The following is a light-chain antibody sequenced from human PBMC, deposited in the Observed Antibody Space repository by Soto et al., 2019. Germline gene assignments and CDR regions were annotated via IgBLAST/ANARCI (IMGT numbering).Light chain of an antibody. J-gene: IGLJ1*01. V-gene: IGLV2-14*01. Sequence: QSALTQPASVSGSPGQSTTISCTGTSSDVGGYNYVSWYQQHPGKAPKLMIYEVSNRPSRVSNRFSGSKSGNTASLTISGLQAEDEADYYCSSYTSSSTLYVFGTGTKLTVL. CDR3: SSYTSSSTLYV. CDR2: EVS. CDR1: SSDVGGYNY.